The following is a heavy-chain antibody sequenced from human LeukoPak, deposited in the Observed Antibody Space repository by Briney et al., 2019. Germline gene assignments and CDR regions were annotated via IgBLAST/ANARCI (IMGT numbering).Heavy chain of an antibody. CDR3: SRSSNSGYYNYYMDG. Sequence: ASVKVSCKASGYTFTGYYMHWVRQAPGQGLEWMGWINPNSGGTNYAQKFQGRVTMTRDTSISTVYMELSRQRSDDRAVYYCSRSSNSGYYNYYMDGWGKATTVTVSS. CDR1: GYTFTGYY. V-gene: IGHV1-2*02. D-gene: IGHD4-11*01. J-gene: IGHJ6*03. CDR2: INPNSGGT.